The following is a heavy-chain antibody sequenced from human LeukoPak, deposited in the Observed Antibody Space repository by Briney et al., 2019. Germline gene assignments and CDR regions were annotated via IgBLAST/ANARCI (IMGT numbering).Heavy chain of an antibody. D-gene: IGHD3-22*01. CDR1: GFTFSDYY. CDR2: ISSSGSTI. J-gene: IGHJ3*02. CDR3: AGKTYYYDSSGSHAFDI. Sequence: PGGSLRLSCAASGFTFSDYYMSWIRQAPGKGLEWVSYISSSGSTIYYAGSVKGRFTISRDNAKNSLYLQMNSLRAEDTAVYYCAGKTYYYDSSGSHAFDIWGQGTMVTVSS. V-gene: IGHV3-11*04.